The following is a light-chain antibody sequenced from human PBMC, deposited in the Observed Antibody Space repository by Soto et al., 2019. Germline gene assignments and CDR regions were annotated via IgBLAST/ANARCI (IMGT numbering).Light chain of an antibody. J-gene: IGKJ1*01. CDR2: GAS. V-gene: IGKV3-20*01. CDR1: QSVSSSY. Sequence: EIVLTQSPGTLSLSPGERATLSCRASQSVSSSYLAWYQQKPGQAPRLLIYGASSRDTGIPDRFSGSGSGTDFTLTISRLEPEDFAVYYCHQYGSSRTFGQGTKVEIK. CDR3: HQYGSSRT.